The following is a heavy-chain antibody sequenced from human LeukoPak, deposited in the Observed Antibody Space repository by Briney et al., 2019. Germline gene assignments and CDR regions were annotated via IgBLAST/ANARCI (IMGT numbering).Heavy chain of an antibody. D-gene: IGHD3-10*01. Sequence: RRSLRLSCAASGFTFSSYGMQWVRQAPGRGREWVGVISYDGRNKYYAGSVKGRFIISRDNSQNTQYLQMNRLSTEDTAVYSWAKDGRRNYYGSGSYLWYFDLWGRGTQVTVSS. CDR1: GFTFSSYG. V-gene: IGHV3-30*18. CDR3: AKDGRRNYYGSGSYLWYFDL. J-gene: IGHJ2*01. CDR2: ISYDGRNK.